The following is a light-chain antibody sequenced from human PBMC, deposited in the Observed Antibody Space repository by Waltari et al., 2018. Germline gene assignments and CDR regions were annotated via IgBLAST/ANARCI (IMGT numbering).Light chain of an antibody. CDR1: SSDVGDYTY. CDR2: EVS. Sequence: QSALTQPVSVSGSPGQSITISCTGTSSDVGDYTYASWYQQHPVKAPKLLIYEVSNRPSGISNRFSGSKSGSTASLTISGLQAEDEADYYCSSYTSSSTLVFGGGTKLTVL. CDR3: SSYTSSSTLV. V-gene: IGLV2-14*03. J-gene: IGLJ2*01.